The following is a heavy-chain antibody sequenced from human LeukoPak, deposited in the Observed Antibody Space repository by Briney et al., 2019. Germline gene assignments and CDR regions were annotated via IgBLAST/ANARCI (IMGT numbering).Heavy chain of an antibody. J-gene: IGHJ4*02. Sequence: PGGSPRLSCAASGFTFSDHYMDWVRQAPGKGLEWVGRTRNKANSYTTEYAASVKGRFTISRDDSKNSLYLQMNSLKNEDTAVYYCARVRSGSYFDYWGQGTLVTVSS. D-gene: IGHD1-26*01. CDR2: TRNKANSYTT. CDR3: ARVRSGSYFDY. V-gene: IGHV3-72*01. CDR1: GFTFSDHY.